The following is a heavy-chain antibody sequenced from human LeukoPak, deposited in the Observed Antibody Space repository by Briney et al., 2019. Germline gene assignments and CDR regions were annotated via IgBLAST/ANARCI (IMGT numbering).Heavy chain of an antibody. CDR1: GFTFSSYA. J-gene: IGHJ6*03. V-gene: IGHV3-30*04. Sequence: GGSLRLSCAASGFTFSSYAMHWVRQAPGKGLERVAVISYDGSNKYYADSVKGRFTISRDNSKNTLYLQMNSLRAEDTAVYYCARAMVRGSYYYYYYMDVWGKGTTVTVSS. CDR3: ARAMVRGSYYYYYYMDV. CDR2: ISYDGSNK. D-gene: IGHD3-10*01.